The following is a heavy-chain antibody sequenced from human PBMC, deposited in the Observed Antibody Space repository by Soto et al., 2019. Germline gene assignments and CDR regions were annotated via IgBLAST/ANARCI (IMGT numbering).Heavy chain of an antibody. CDR2: ISTDGSTT. CDR1: GFTFSSHW. CDR3: ARDHAYCRGGCFSNLFDP. J-gene: IGHJ5*02. D-gene: IGHD2-21*02. V-gene: IGHV3-74*01. Sequence: EGQLVESGGDLVQPGGSLRLSCAASGFTFSSHWMHWVRQAPGKGPVWVSRISTDGSTTNYADSVKGRFTISRDNAKNTLYLQMNRLTAEDTAVYYCARDHAYCRGGCFSNLFDPWGQGTLVTVSS.